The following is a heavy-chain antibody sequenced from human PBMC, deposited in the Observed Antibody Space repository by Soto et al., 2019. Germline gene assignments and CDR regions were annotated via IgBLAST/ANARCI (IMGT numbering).Heavy chain of an antibody. V-gene: IGHV4-61*08. CDR3: ARSYGEETGYLQH. J-gene: IGHJ1*01. D-gene: IGHD4-17*01. Sequence: PSETLSLTCTVSGGSISGGVHSWSWIRQPPGKGLEWIGYIFDSGSTNYNPSLKSRLTISVDTSKNQFSLKLSSVTAADTAVYYCARSYGEETGYLQHWGQGTLVTVSS. CDR1: GGSISGGVHS. CDR2: IFDSGST.